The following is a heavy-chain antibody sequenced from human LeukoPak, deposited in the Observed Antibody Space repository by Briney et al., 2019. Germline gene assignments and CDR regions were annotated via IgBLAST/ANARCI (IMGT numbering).Heavy chain of an antibody. V-gene: IGHV3-23*01. CDR3: AKDRRYYYDSSGYYY. CDR2: ISGSGGST. D-gene: IGHD3-22*01. CDR1: GFTFSSYA. Sequence: PGGSLRLPCAASGFTFSSYAMSWVRQAPGKGLEWVSAISGSGGSTYYADSVKGRFTISRDNSKNTLYLQMNSLRAEDTAVYYCAKDRRYYYDSSGYYYWGQGTLVTVSS. J-gene: IGHJ4*02.